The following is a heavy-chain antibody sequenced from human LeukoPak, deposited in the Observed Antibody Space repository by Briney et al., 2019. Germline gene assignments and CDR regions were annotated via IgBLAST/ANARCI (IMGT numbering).Heavy chain of an antibody. V-gene: IGHV3-21*01. CDR2: ISSRSSYI. CDR3: ARDEDDYVWGSYPGY. D-gene: IGHD3-16*02. CDR1: GFTFSSYS. Sequence: GGSLRLSCAASGFTFSSYSMNWVGQAPGKGLEWVSSISSRSSYIYYADSVKGRFTIFRDNAKHSLYLQMNSLRAEDTAVYYCARDEDDYVWGSYPGYWGQGTLVTVSS. J-gene: IGHJ4*02.